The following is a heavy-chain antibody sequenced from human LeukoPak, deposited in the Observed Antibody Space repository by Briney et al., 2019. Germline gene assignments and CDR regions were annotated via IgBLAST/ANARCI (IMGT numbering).Heavy chain of an antibody. V-gene: IGHV3-23*01. CDR1: GFTFSKHG. J-gene: IGHJ4*02. D-gene: IGHD2-21*01. CDR3: AKAPVTTCRGAYCYPFDY. CDR2: SGSGGTT. Sequence: PGGTLRLSCAASGFTFSKHGMNWVRQAPGKGLEWVSGSGSGGTTYYADSVKGRFTISGDNSKNTLFLQMNRLRPEDAAVYYCAKAPVTTCRGAYCYPFDYWGQGTLVTVSS.